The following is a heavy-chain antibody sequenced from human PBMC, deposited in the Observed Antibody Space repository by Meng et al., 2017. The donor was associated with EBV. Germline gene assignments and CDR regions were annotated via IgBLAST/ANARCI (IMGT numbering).Heavy chain of an antibody. D-gene: IGHD3-10*01. CDR1: GGSISSSSYY. CDR3: ARSSPVRFGELSN. CDR2: IYYSGST. J-gene: IGHJ4*02. Sequence: QLQLQESGPGLVKPSXXLSLTCTVSGGSISSSSYYWGWIRQPPGKGLEWIGSIYYSGSTYYNPSLKSRVTISVDTSKNQFSLKLSSVTAADTAVYYCARSSPVRFGELSNWGQGTLVTVSS. V-gene: IGHV4-39*07.